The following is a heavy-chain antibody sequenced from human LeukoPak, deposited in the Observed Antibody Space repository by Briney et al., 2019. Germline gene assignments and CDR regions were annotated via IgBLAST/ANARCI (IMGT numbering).Heavy chain of an antibody. CDR3: AKDIYSSSSGAFDY. CDR1: GFTFEDYA. D-gene: IGHD6-6*01. V-gene: IGHV3-9*01. J-gene: IGHJ4*02. CDR2: ISWNSGSI. Sequence: GGPLRFSGAASGFTFEDYAMPGVRQAPGKGLEGVSGISWNSGSIGYADSVKGRFTISRDNAKNSLYLQMNSLRAEDTALYYCAKDIYSSSSGAFDYWGQGTLVTVSS.